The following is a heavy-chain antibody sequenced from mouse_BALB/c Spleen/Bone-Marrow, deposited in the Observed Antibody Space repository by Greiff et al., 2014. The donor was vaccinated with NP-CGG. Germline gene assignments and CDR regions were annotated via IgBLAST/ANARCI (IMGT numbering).Heavy chain of an antibody. CDR3: TRSGTSWLRRSRYFDV. J-gene: IGHJ1*01. V-gene: IGHV1S81*02. D-gene: IGHD2-2*01. Sequence: VQLQQSGAELVKPGASVKLSCKASGYTFTSYYMYWVKQRPGQGLEWIGEINPSNGGTNFNEKFKSKATLTVDKSSSTAYMQLSSLTSEDSAVYYCTRSGTSWLRRSRYFDVWGAGTTVTVSS. CDR1: GYTFTSYY. CDR2: INPSNGGT.